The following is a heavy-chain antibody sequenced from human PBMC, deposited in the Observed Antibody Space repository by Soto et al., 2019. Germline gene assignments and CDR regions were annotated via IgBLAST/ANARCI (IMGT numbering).Heavy chain of an antibody. Sequence: EVQLVESGGGLVQPGGPLRLSCAASGFTFSSYWMHWVRQAPGKGLVWVSRINSDGSSTSYADSVKGRFTISRDNAKNTLYLQMNSLRAEDTAVYYCARALGYCSGGSCSHFDYWGQGTLVTVSS. D-gene: IGHD2-15*01. V-gene: IGHV3-74*01. J-gene: IGHJ4*02. CDR2: INSDGSST. CDR3: ARALGYCSGGSCSHFDY. CDR1: GFTFSSYW.